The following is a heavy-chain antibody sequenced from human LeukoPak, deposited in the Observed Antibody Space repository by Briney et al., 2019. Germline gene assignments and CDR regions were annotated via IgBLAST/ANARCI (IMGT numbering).Heavy chain of an antibody. Sequence: MPSGTLSLTCAVSGGSISSSNWWSWVRQPPGKGLEWIGEIYHSGSINYNPSLKSRVTISVDKSKNQFSLKLSSVTAADTAVYYCARGPTLYGSSWYFQHWGQGTLVTVSS. J-gene: IGHJ1*01. CDR3: ARGPTLYGSSWYFQH. D-gene: IGHD6-13*01. CDR1: GGSISSSNW. CDR2: IYHSGSI. V-gene: IGHV4-4*02.